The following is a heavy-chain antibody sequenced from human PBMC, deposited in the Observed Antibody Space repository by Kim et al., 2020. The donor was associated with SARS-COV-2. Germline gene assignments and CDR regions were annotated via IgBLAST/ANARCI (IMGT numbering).Heavy chain of an antibody. J-gene: IGHJ3*02. CDR1: GGSISSGGYY. D-gene: IGHD2-15*01. Sequence: SETLSLTCTVSGGSISSGGYYWSWIRQHPGKGLEWIGYIYYSGSTYYNPSLKSRVTISVDTSKNQFSLKLSSVTAADTAVYYCARVVALDAFDIWGQGTMVTVSS. V-gene: IGHV4-31*03. CDR3: ARVVALDAFDI. CDR2: IYYSGST.